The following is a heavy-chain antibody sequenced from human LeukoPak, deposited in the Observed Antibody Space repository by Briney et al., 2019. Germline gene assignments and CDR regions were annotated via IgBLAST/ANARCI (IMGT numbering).Heavy chain of an antibody. CDR2: INLNSGDV. D-gene: IGHD2-21*01. V-gene: IGHV1-2*02. Sequence: ASVKVSCKASGYSFTDYYMHWVRQAPGQGLEWMGWINLNSGDVKSAQKFQGRVTMTRDTSITTVYMEVSWLTSDDTAIYYCARADRLHGGPYLIGPWGQGTLVTVSS. CDR3: ARADRLHGGPYLIGP. J-gene: IGHJ5*02. CDR1: GYSFTDYY.